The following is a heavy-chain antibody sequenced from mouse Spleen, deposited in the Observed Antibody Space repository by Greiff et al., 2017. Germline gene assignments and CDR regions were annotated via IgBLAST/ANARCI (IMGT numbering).Heavy chain of an antibody. J-gene: IGHJ3*01. Sequence: QVQLQQPGAELVKPGASVKLSCKASGYTFTSYWMHWVKQRPGQGLEWIGMIHPNSGSTNYNEKFKSKATLTVDKSSSTAYMQLSSLTSEDSAVYYCAGAYDGYYSFAYWGQGTLVTVSA. CDR3: AGAYDGYYSFAY. V-gene: IGHV1-64*01. D-gene: IGHD2-3*01. CDR1: GYTFTSYW. CDR2: IHPNSGST.